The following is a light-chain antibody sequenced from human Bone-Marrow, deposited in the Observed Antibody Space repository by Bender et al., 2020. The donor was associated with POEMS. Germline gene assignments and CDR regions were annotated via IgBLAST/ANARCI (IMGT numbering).Light chain of an antibody. Sequence: GTNPVNWYQQLPGTAPKLLIYINTQRPSGVPDRFSGSKSGTSASLAISGLQSEDEADYYCAAWEDSLNGWVFGGGTKLTVL. J-gene: IGLJ3*02. CDR2: INT. CDR3: AAWEDSLNGWV. V-gene: IGLV1-44*01. CDR1: GTNP.